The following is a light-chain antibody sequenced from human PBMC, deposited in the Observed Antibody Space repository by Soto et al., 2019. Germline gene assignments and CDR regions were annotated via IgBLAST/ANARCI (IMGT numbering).Light chain of an antibody. V-gene: IGKV3-20*01. Sequence: EIVLTQSPGTLSLSPGERATLSCRASQSVSSSYLAWYQQKPGQAPRLLIYGASSRATGIPDRFSGSGSETDFTLTLSRLEPEDFAVSYCQQYGRPGTFGQGTKLEIK. CDR3: QQYGRPGT. CDR2: GAS. J-gene: IGKJ2*01. CDR1: QSVSSSY.